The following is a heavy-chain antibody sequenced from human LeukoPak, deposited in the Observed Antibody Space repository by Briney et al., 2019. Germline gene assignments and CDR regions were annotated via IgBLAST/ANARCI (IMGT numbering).Heavy chain of an antibody. V-gene: IGHV1-69*13. CDR1: GGTFSSYA. CDR2: IIPIFGTA. CDR3: ARVGSIVGATLHECFQH. J-gene: IGHJ1*01. Sequence: ASVKVSCKASGGTFSSYAISWVRQAPGQGLEWMGGIIPIFGTANYAQKFQGRVTITADESTSTAYMELSSLRSEDTAVYYCARVGSIVGATLHECFQHWGQGTLVTVSS. D-gene: IGHD1-26*01.